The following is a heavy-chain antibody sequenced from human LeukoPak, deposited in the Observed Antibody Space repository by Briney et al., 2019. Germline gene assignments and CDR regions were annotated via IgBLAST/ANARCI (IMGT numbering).Heavy chain of an antibody. J-gene: IGHJ3*02. CDR1: GFTFSSYA. V-gene: IGHV3-30-3*01. Sequence: GGSLRLSCAASGFTFSSYAMHWVRQAPGKGLAWVAVISYDGSNKYYADSVKGRFTISRDNSKNTLYLQMNSLRAEDTAVYYCARETYYDILTGYIGAFDIWGQGTMVTVSS. CDR2: ISYDGSNK. CDR3: ARETYYDILTGYIGAFDI. D-gene: IGHD3-9*01.